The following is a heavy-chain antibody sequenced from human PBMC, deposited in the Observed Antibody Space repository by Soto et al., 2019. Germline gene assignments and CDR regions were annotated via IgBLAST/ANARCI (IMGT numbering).Heavy chain of an antibody. CDR1: GFTFSSYG. V-gene: IGHV3-33*01. CDR3: ARDLIGATGGYYYYYGMDV. Sequence: QVQLVESGGGVVQPGRSLRLSCAASGFTFSSYGMHWVRQAPGKGLEWVAVIWYDGSNKYYADSVKGRFTLSRDNSKNTLYLQMNSLRAEDTAVYYCARDLIGATGGYYYYYGMDVWGQGTTVTVSS. D-gene: IGHD1-26*01. CDR2: IWYDGSNK. J-gene: IGHJ6*02.